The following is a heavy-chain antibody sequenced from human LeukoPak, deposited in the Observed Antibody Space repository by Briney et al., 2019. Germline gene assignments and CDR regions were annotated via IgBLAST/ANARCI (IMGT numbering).Heavy chain of an antibody. Sequence: SETLSLTCTVSGGSISSGYYYWSWFRQPPGKGLEWIGYIYHSGSTYYNPSLKSRVTISVDRSKNQFSLRLSSVTAADTAVYYCARVYSGSYRDAFDIWGQGTMVTVSS. J-gene: IGHJ3*02. CDR1: GGSISSGYYY. D-gene: IGHD1-26*01. CDR3: ARVYSGSYRDAFDI. CDR2: IYHSGST. V-gene: IGHV4-30-2*01.